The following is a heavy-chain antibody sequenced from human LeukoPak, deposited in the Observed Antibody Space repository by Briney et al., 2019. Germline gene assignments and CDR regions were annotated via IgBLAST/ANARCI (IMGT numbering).Heavy chain of an antibody. CDR2: INTNSGYT. CDR1: GYTLTTLD. J-gene: IGHJ4*02. D-gene: IGHD2-2*01. V-gene: IGHV1-8*03. Sequence: ASVKVSCKASGYTLTTLDINWVRQATGQGLEWMGWINTNSGYTGNAQKFQGRVTITRDTSISTAYMELSGLTSEDTAVYYCAREGYCSSTSCLPDDYWGQGTLVTVSS. CDR3: AREGYCSSTSCLPDDY.